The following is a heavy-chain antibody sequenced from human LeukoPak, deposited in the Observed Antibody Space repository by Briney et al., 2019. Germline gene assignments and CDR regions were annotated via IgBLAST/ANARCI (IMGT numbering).Heavy chain of an antibody. Sequence: GGSLRLSCAASGFTDSSNYMSWVRQAPGKGLEWVSVIYSGGSTYYADSVKGRFTISRDDSKNTLYLQMNSLRAEDTAVYHCAKAPPAATNYYYGMDVWGQGTTVTVSS. CDR2: IYSGGST. CDR1: GFTDSSNY. D-gene: IGHD2-15*01. J-gene: IGHJ6*02. V-gene: IGHV3-53*01. CDR3: AKAPPAATNYYYGMDV.